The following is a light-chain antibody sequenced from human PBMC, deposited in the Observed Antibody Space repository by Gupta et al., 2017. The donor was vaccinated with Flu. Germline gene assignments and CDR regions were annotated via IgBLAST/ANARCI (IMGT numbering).Light chain of an antibody. CDR3: QQYYSTSSWT. CDR2: WAS. CDR1: QSVLYSSNNKNY. J-gene: IGKJ1*01. Sequence: DIVMTQHPDSLAVSLGERPTINCKSSQSVLYSSNNKNYLAWYQQKPGQPPKLLIYWASTRESGVPDRFSGSGSGTDFTLTISSLQAEDVAVYYCQQYYSTSSWTFGQGTKVEIK. V-gene: IGKV4-1*01.